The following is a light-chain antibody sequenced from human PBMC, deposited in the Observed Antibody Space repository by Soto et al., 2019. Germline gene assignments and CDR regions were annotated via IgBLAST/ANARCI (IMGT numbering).Light chain of an antibody. J-gene: IGLJ1*01. CDR1: SSDVGGYNY. Sequence: QSVLTQPASVSGSPGQSITISCTGTSSDVGGYNYVSWYQQHPVKAPKLMIYDVTNRPSGVSDRFSGPKSGNTASLTTSGLQAEDEADYYCSSYTSSSTPYVFGTGTKVTVL. CDR3: SSYTSSSTPYV. CDR2: DVT. V-gene: IGLV2-14*01.